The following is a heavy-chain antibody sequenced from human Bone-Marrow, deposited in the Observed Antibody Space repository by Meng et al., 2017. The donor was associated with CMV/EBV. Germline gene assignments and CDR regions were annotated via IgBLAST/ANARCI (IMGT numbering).Heavy chain of an antibody. D-gene: IGHD3-10*01. V-gene: IGHV4-31*03. CDR3: ARGNVLLWFGELPKGGWFDP. Sequence: LRLSCTVSGGSISSGGYYWSWIRQHPGKGLEWIGYIYYSGSTYYNPSLKSRVTISVDTSKNQFSLKLSSVTAADTAVYYCARGNVLLWFGELPKGGWFDPWGQGTLVTVSS. J-gene: IGHJ5*02. CDR1: GGSISSGGYY. CDR2: IYYSGST.